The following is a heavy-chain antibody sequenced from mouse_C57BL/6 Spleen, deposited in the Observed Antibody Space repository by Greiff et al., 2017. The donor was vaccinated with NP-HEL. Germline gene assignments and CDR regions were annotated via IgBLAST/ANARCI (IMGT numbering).Heavy chain of an antibody. CDR3: ARNWGWYFDV. CDR1: GFTFSDYY. J-gene: IGHJ1*03. D-gene: IGHD4-1*01. Sequence: EVQLVESGGGLVQPGGSLKLSCAASGFTFSDYYMYWVRQTPEKRLEWVAYISNGGGSTYYPDTVKGRFTISRDNAKNTLYLQMSRLKSEDTAMYYCARNWGWYFDVWGTGTTVTVSS. V-gene: IGHV5-12*01. CDR2: ISNGGGST.